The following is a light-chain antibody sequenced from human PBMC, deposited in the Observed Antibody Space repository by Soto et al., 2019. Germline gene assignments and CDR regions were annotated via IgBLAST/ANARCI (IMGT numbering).Light chain of an antibody. CDR2: QNN. V-gene: IGLV1-40*01. J-gene: IGLJ2*01. CDR3: QSFDTSLSAVI. CDR1: SSNIGADYD. Sequence: QTVVTQPPSVSGAPGQRXTISCTGSSSNIGADYDVHWYQHLPGTAPRLLIYQNNNRPSGVPVRFSASKSGTSASLAITGLQAEDEADYYCQSFDTSLSAVIFGGGTKLTVL.